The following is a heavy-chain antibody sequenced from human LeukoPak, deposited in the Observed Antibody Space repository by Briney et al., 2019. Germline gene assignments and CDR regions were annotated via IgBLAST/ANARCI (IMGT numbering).Heavy chain of an antibody. Sequence: PSETLSLTCTVSGGSISSSSYYWGWIRQPPGKGLGWIGSIYYSGSTYYNPSLKSRVTISVDTSKNQFSLKLSSVTAADTAVYYCARLLCSSTSCDYYYYYMDVWGKGTTVTVSS. D-gene: IGHD2-2*01. V-gene: IGHV4-39*01. J-gene: IGHJ6*03. CDR3: ARLLCSSTSCDYYYYYMDV. CDR2: IYYSGST. CDR1: GGSISSSSYY.